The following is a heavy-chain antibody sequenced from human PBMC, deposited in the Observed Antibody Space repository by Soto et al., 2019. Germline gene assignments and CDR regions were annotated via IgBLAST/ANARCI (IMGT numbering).Heavy chain of an antibody. D-gene: IGHD1-7*01. CDR3: AKDRRAGGNYGFYSDF. Sequence: EMQLLESGEGLVQPGGSLRLSCAVYGFAFSSYGMTWIRQAPGKGLEWISFSSATGSGTYYADSVKGRFTISRDNSKNTLYLQMTSLRADDTAVYYCAKDRRAGGNYGFYSDFWGQGALVIVSS. V-gene: IGHV3-23*01. CDR2: SSATGSGT. J-gene: IGHJ4*02. CDR1: GFAFSSYG.